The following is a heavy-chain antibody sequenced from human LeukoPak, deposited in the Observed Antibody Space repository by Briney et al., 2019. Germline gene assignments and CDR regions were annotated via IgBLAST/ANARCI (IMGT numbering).Heavy chain of an antibody. V-gene: IGHV1-69*06. D-gene: IGHD3-22*01. Sequence: ASVKVSCKASGGTFSSYAISWVRQAPGQGLEWMGGIIPIFGTANYAQKFQGRVTITADKSTSTAYMELSSLRSEDTAVYYCARETEFPRPDSSGYLPVFDYWGQGTLVTVSS. CDR2: IIPIFGTA. CDR1: GGTFSSYA. CDR3: ARETEFPRPDSSGYLPVFDY. J-gene: IGHJ4*02.